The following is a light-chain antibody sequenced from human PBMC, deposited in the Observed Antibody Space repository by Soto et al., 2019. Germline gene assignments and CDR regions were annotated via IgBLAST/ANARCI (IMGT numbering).Light chain of an antibody. CDR1: SSDVGGYNY. J-gene: IGLJ2*01. V-gene: IGLV2-8*01. Sequence: QSALTQPPSASGSPGQSVTISCTGTSSDVGGYNYVSWYQQHPGKAPKLMFYEVSKRPSGVPDRFSGSKSGNTASLTVSGLQAEDEADYYCSSYAGSNINVVFGGGTKVTVL. CDR2: EVS. CDR3: SSYAGSNINVV.